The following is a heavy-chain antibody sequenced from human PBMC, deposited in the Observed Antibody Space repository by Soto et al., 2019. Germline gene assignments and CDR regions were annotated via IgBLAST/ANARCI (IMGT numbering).Heavy chain of an antibody. V-gene: IGHV1-18*01. J-gene: IGHJ4*02. CDR3: ARDEGGYDILTGYYKAHHFDY. CDR1: GYTFTHFY. CDR2: ISPHNFNT. Sequence: SVKDSCKASGYTFTHFYITWVRQAPVQGLEWMGAISPHNFNTNYAQKFRGRVTLTTEKSTNTAYMDLRSLTSEDTAVYYCARDEGGYDILTGYYKAHHFDYWGQGVPVTVSS. D-gene: IGHD3-9*01.